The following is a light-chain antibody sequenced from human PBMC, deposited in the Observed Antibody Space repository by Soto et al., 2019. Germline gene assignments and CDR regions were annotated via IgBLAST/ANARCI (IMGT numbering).Light chain of an antibody. Sequence: QSALTQPPSASGSPGQSVTISCTGTSSDVGSYNYVSWYQQHPGKAPKLMIYEVNKRPSGVPDRFSGYKSGNTASLTVSGLQAWDEAAYHCSSCAGRDNLDVVSGGGTQRTVL. V-gene: IGLV2-8*01. J-gene: IGLJ2*01. CDR2: EVN. CDR1: SSDVGSYNY. CDR3: SSCAGRDNLDVV.